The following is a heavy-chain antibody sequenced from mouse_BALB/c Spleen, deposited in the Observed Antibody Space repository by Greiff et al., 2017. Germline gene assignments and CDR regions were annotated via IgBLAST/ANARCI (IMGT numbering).Heavy chain of an antibody. J-gene: IGHJ4*01. CDR3: TREGTTVVPYAMDY. Sequence: EVKLVESGGGLVKPGGSLKLSCAASGFTFSSYTMSWVRQTPEKRLEWVATISSGGSYTYYPDSVKGRCTISRDNAKNTLYLQMSSLTSEDTAMYYCTREGTTVVPYAMDYWGQGTSVTVSS. V-gene: IGHV5-6-4*01. CDR2: ISSGGSYT. CDR1: GFTFSSYT. D-gene: IGHD1-1*01.